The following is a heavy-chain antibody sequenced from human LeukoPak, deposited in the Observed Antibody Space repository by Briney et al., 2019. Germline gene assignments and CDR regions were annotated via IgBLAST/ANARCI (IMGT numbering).Heavy chain of an antibody. CDR1: GFTFSSYA. D-gene: IGHD6-13*01. J-gene: IGHJ6*02. CDR2: ISGSGGST. V-gene: IGHV3-23*01. CDR3: ARVGLRSSSSWHVDYYYYGMDV. Sequence: AGGSLRLSCAASGFTFSSYAMSWVRQAPGKGLEWVSAISGSGGSTYYADSVKGRFTISRDNAKNSLYLQMNSLRAEDTAVYYCARVGLRSSSSWHVDYYYYGMDVWGQGTTVTVSS.